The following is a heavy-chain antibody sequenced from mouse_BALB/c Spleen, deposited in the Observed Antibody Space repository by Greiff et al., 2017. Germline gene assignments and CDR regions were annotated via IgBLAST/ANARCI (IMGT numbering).Heavy chain of an antibody. Sequence: QVQLKQSGPGLVQPSQSLSITCTVSGFSLTSYGVHWVRQSPGKGLEWLGVIWSGGSTDYNAAFISRLSISKDNSKSQVFFKMNSLQADDTAIYYCARNTDDYWFAYWGQGTLVTVSA. J-gene: IGHJ3*01. V-gene: IGHV2-4-1*01. CDR1: GFSLTSYG. D-gene: IGHD2-4*01. CDR2: IWSGGST. CDR3: ARNTDDYWFAY.